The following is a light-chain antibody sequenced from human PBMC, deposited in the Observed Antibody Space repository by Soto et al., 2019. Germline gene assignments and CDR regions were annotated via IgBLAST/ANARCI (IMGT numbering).Light chain of an antibody. CDR3: AAWDDSLNVVV. V-gene: IGLV1-44*01. Sequence: QSVLTQPPSASGTPGQRVTISCSGSSSNIGTNPVNWYQQVPGTAPKLLIYSNNQRPSGVPDRFSDSKSGTSASLAISGLQSEDEADYYCAAWDDSLNVVVFGGGTKLTVL. CDR2: SNN. J-gene: IGLJ2*01. CDR1: SSNIGTNP.